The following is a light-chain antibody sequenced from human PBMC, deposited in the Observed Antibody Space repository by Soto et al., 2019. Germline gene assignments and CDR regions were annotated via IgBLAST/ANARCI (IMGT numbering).Light chain of an antibody. CDR1: SSNIGNNY. J-gene: IGLJ3*02. CDR3: GTWDSSLSAWV. CDR2: DNN. Sequence: QSVLTQPPSVSAAPGQKVNISCSGSSSNIGNNYVSWYQQLPGTDPKLLIYDNNKRPSGIPDLFSGSKSGTSATLGITGLQTGDEADYDCGTWDSSLSAWVFGGGTKVTVL. V-gene: IGLV1-51*01.